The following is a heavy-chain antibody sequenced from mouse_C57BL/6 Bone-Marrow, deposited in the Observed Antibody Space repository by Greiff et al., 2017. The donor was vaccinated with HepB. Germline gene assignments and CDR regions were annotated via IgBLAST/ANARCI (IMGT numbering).Heavy chain of an antibody. Sequence: EVKLMESGGGLVQPGGSMKLSCAASGFTFSDAWMDWVRQSPEKGLEWVAEIRNKANNHATYYAESVKGRFTISRDDSKSSVYLQMNSLRAEDTGIYYCTLYYSNYLYYAMDYWGQGTSVTVSS. V-gene: IGHV6-6*01. CDR1: GFTFSDAW. D-gene: IGHD2-5*01. CDR2: IRNKANNHAT. J-gene: IGHJ4*01. CDR3: TLYYSNYLYYAMDY.